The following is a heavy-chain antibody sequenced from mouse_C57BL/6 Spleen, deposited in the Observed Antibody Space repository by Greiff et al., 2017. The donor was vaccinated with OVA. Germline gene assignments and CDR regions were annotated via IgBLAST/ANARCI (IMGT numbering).Heavy chain of an antibody. CDR3: ARNPNETAQASYYFDY. CDR1: GYTFTSYW. CDR2: IDPSDSYT. D-gene: IGHD3-2*02. J-gene: IGHJ2*01. Sequence: QVQLQQPGAELVRPGTSVKLSCKASGYTFTSYWMHWVKQRPGQGLEWIGVIDPSDSYTNYNQKFKGKATLTVDTSSSTAYMQLSSLTSEDSAVYYCARNPNETAQASYYFDYWGQGTTLTVSS. V-gene: IGHV1-59*01.